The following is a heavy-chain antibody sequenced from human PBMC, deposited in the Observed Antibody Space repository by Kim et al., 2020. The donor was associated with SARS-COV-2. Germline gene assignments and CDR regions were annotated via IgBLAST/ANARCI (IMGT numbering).Heavy chain of an antibody. J-gene: IGHJ4*02. CDR1: GGSISSSSYY. CDR2: IYYSGRT. CDR3: ARGSDPGMATIPFDY. Sequence: SETLSFICTVSGGSISSSSYYWGWIRQPPGKGLEWIWSIYYSGRTYYNPSLTSRATISVDTSKHQFSLKLSSVTAADTAVYYCARGSDPGMATIPFDYWGQGTLVTVSA. D-gene: IGHD5-12*01. V-gene: IGHV4-39*01.